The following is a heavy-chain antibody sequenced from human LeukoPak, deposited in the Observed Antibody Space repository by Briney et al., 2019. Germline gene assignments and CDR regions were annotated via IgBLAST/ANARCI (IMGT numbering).Heavy chain of an antibody. CDR3: ARYGADCFDY. J-gene: IGHJ4*02. Sequence: GGSLRLSCAASGFTFRSYSMNWVRQAPGKGLEWVASISYTSTYIFYADSLKGRFTLSRDNAENSLYLQMNSLRVEDTDVYYCARYGADCFDYWGQGTLVTVSS. CDR1: GFTFRSYS. D-gene: IGHD4/OR15-4a*01. CDR2: ISYTSTYI. V-gene: IGHV3-21*01.